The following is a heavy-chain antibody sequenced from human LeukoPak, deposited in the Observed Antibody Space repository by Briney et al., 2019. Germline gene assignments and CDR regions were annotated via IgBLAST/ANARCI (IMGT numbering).Heavy chain of an antibody. CDR1: GGSISSSDW. V-gene: IGHV4-4*02. Sequence: SETLSLTCAVSGGSISSSDWWSWVRQPPGKGLEWIGEIYHSGSTNYNPSLKSRVTISVDKSKNQFSLKLNSVTAADTAVYYCAYSSSWSLLFDYWGQGTLVTVS. J-gene: IGHJ4*02. CDR2: IYHSGST. D-gene: IGHD6-13*01. CDR3: AYSSSWSLLFDY.